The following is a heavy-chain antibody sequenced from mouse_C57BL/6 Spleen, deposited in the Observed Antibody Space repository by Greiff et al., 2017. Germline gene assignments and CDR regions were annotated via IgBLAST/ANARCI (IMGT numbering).Heavy chain of an antibody. CDR1: GYTFTSYW. J-gene: IGHJ4*01. Sequence: QVQLQQPGAELVKPGASVKLSCKASGYTFTSYWMQWVKQRPGQGLEWIGEIDPSDSYTNYNQKFKGKATLTVDTSSSTAYMQLSSLTSEDSAVYYCARIYYEMDYWGQGTSVTVSS. CDR2: IDPSDSYT. V-gene: IGHV1-50*01. CDR3: ARIYYEMDY.